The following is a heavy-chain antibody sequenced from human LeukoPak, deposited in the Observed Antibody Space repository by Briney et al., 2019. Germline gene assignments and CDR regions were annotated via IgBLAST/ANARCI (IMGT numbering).Heavy chain of an antibody. Sequence: ASVKVSCKASGYTFTSYGISWVRQAPGQGLEWMGGIIPIFGTANYAQKFQGRVTITADESTSTAYMELSSLRSEDTAVYYCASSGPTYSGYDYYFDYWGQGTLVTVSS. CDR1: GYTFTSYG. D-gene: IGHD5-12*01. V-gene: IGHV1-69*13. CDR2: IIPIFGTA. CDR3: ASSGPTYSGYDYYFDY. J-gene: IGHJ4*02.